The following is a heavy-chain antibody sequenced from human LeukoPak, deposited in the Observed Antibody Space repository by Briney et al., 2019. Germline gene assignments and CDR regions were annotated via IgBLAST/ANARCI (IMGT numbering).Heavy chain of an antibody. CDR2: IYSGGST. CDR1: GASISSGSYF. CDR3: ARSNYYDSSSYWDY. D-gene: IGHD3-22*01. V-gene: IGHV4-61*02. J-gene: IGHJ4*02. Sequence: SETLSLTCTVSGASISSGSYFWSWIRQPAGKGLEWIGRIYSGGSTNYNPSLKSRVAISVDTAKNQFSLKLSSVTAADTAVYFCARSNYYDSSSYWDYWGQGSLVTVSS.